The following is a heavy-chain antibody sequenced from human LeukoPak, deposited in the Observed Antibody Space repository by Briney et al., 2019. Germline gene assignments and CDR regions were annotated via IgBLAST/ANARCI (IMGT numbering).Heavy chain of an antibody. CDR2: IWFDGSNQ. V-gene: IGHV3-33*01. CDR3: ARDRGSGDSFDL. J-gene: IGHJ3*01. Sequence: RSLRLSCAASGFTFSTYGMHWVRQAPGKGLEWVAVIWFDGSNQYYVDSVRGRFSISRDNSKNTLYLQMNTLRAEDTGVYYCARDRGSGDSFDLWGQGAMVTVSS. D-gene: IGHD6-19*01. CDR1: GFTFSTYG.